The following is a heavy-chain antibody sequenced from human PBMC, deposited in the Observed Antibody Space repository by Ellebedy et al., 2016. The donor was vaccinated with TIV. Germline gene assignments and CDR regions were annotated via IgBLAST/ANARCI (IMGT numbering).Heavy chain of an antibody. CDR3: ARGGGRQWLATHWYFDL. J-gene: IGHJ2*01. D-gene: IGHD6-19*01. V-gene: IGHV1-2*04. Sequence: ASVKVSXXASGYTFTGYYMHWVRQAPGQGLEWMGWINPNSGGTNYAQKFQGWVTMTRDTSISTAYMELSRLRSDDTAVYYCARGGGRQWLATHWYFDLWGRGTLVTVSS. CDR2: INPNSGGT. CDR1: GYTFTGYY.